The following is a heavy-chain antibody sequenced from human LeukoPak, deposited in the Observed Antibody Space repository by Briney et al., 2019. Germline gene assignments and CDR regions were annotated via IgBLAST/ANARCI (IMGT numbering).Heavy chain of an antibody. J-gene: IGHJ3*02. CDR2: IFPGDSDT. CDR3: ATYFAGAETFDI. CDR1: GNSITTYW. V-gene: IGHV5-51*01. D-gene: IGHD3-16*01. Sequence: GESLKISCKASGNSITTYWIGWVRQKPGKGLEWMGLIFPGDSDTKYGPSFQGQVTISADKSISTAYLQWSSLKASDTAMYYCATYFAGAETFDIWGQGTMVTVSS.